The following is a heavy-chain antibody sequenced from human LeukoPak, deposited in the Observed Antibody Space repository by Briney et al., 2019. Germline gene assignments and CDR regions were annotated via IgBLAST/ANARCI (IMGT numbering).Heavy chain of an antibody. CDR3: AKGGKWDVTPFDY. J-gene: IGHJ4*02. Sequence: GGPLRLSCAASGFTFTSYSMNWVRQAPGKGLEWVSTIRGGGGSTYYADSVKGRFTISRDNSKNTLYLQVNSLRAEDTAVYYCAKGGKWDVTPFDYWGQGTLVTVSS. V-gene: IGHV3-23*01. CDR1: GFTFTSYS. CDR2: IRGGGGST. D-gene: IGHD1-26*01.